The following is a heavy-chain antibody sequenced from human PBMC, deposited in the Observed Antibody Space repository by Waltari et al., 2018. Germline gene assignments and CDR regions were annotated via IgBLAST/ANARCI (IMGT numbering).Heavy chain of an antibody. CDR3: ARLLGPAAHWYFDL. CDR2: IAWDDEK. J-gene: IGHJ2*01. D-gene: IGHD1-26*01. Sequence: QVTLEESGPALVKPTQTLTLTCSVSGFSLNTYGMRVTWIRQPPGKALEWLARIAWDDEKFYNRSLESRRTISKDSSKNQVVLIVANVDPTDTATYYCARLLGPAAHWYFDLWGRGTLVTVSS. CDR1: GFSLNTYGMR. V-gene: IGHV2-70*04.